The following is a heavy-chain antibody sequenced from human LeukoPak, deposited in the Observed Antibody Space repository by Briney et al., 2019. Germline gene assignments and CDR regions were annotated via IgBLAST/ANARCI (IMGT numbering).Heavy chain of an antibody. D-gene: IGHD1-26*01. Sequence: GGSLRLSCAASGFTFSTYPMTSVRHTPREGLEWVSLINIRVDKTYYADSLKGRLTISIDNSKNTLSLQRNLLRADDTALYYCPKETKVGSNTVAYFQDWGHGTLVTVSS. CDR3: PKETKVGSNTVAYFQD. V-gene: IGHV3-23*01. CDR1: GFTFSTYP. CDR2: INIRVDKT. J-gene: IGHJ1*01.